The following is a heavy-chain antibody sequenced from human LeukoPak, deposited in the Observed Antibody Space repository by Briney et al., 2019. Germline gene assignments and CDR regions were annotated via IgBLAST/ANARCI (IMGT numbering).Heavy chain of an antibody. D-gene: IGHD6-19*01. CDR2: ISSSSSYI. V-gene: IGHV3-21*01. Sequence: GGSLRLFCAASGFTFSSYSMNWGRQAPGKGLEWVSSISSSSSYIYYADSVKGRFTISRDNAKNSLYLQMNSLRAEDTAVYYCARDQENSSGLDYWGQGTLVTVSS. CDR1: GFTFSSYS. J-gene: IGHJ4*02. CDR3: ARDQENSSGLDY.